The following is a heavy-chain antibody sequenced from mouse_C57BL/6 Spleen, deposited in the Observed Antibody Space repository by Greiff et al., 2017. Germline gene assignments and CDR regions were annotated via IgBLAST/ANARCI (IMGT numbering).Heavy chain of an antibody. V-gene: IGHV5-17*01. J-gene: IGHJ3*01. Sequence: EVKLVESGGGLVKPGGSLKLSCAASGFTFSDYGMHWVRQAPEKGLEWVAYISSGSSTIYYAATVKGRFTLSRDTAKNTLFLQMTSLRAEDTAMYYCARKDYGSSAWFAYWGQGTLVTVSA. CDR1: GFTFSDYG. D-gene: IGHD1-1*01. CDR3: ARKDYGSSAWFAY. CDR2: ISSGSSTI.